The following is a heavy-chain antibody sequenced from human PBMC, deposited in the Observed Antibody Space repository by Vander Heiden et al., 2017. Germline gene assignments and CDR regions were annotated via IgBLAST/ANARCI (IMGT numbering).Heavy chain of an antibody. CDR3: ARMEGGVDWFDP. D-gene: IGHD3-16*01. Sequence: EVQLVESGGGLVKPGGSLRLSCAASGFTLGSYSRNWVGQARGKGLAWVSAIISSSSYTYYPDSVKGRFTISRDNAKNSLYLQMNSLRDEDTAVYYCARMEGGVDWFDPWRQGTLVTVSS. V-gene: IGHV3-21*01. CDR2: IISSSSYT. CDR1: GFTLGSYS. J-gene: IGHJ5*02.